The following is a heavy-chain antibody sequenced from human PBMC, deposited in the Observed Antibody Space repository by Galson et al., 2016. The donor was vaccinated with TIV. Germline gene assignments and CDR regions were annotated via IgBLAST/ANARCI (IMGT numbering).Heavy chain of an antibody. CDR1: GFTFSSHA. Sequence: SLRLSCAASGFTFSSHAMTWVHQAPGKGLEWVSAISGSGATTYYADSVKGRFTISRDNSKNTVYLQMNSLRAEDTAVYYCAKDTSNAYSGYGYFDYWGQGTLVTVSS. V-gene: IGHV3-23*01. D-gene: IGHD5-12*01. CDR3: AKDTSNAYSGYGYFDY. J-gene: IGHJ4*02. CDR2: ISGSGATT.